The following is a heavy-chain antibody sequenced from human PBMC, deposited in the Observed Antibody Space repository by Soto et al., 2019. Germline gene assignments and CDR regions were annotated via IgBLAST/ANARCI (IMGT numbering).Heavy chain of an antibody. CDR3: AREEGGSYFDY. CDR1: GGSISSYY. CDR2: IYYSGST. D-gene: IGHD1-26*01. J-gene: IGHJ4*02. Sequence: QVQLQESGPGLVKPSETLSLTCTVSGGSISSYYWSWIRQPPGKGLEWIGYIYYSGSTNYNPSLKSRVTISVDTSKNQFSLKLSSVTAEDTAVYYCAREEGGSYFDYWGQGTLVTVSS. V-gene: IGHV4-59*01.